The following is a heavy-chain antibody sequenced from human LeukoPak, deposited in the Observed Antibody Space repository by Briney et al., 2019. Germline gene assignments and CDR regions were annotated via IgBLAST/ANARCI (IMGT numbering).Heavy chain of an antibody. CDR2: IDTNTGNP. V-gene: IGHV7-4-1*02. CDR3: ARTGDSSGYDAFDI. D-gene: IGHD3-22*01. CDR1: GYTFTRYA. Sequence: ASVKVSCKASGYTFTRYAMNWVRQAPGHGLEWMGWIDTNTGNPTYAQGFTGRFVFSLDTSVNTAYLQISSLKAEDTAVYYCARTGDSSGYDAFDIWGQGTMVTVPS. J-gene: IGHJ3*02.